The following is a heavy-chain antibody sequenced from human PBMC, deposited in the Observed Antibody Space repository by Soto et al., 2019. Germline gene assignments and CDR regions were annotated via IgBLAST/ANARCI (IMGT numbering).Heavy chain of an antibody. CDR3: ARSSSTGWDIDX. J-gene: IGHJ4*02. Sequence: GESLKITCKTSGYSFTNFWIGWVRQMPGKGMEWMGIIYTGDSDTRYSTSFQGKVTISADKSISTAYLQWSSLKASDTAMYYCARSSSTGWDIDXWAQGTLVTVSX. D-gene: IGHD6-19*01. V-gene: IGHV5-51*01. CDR1: GYSFTNFW. CDR2: IYTGDSDT.